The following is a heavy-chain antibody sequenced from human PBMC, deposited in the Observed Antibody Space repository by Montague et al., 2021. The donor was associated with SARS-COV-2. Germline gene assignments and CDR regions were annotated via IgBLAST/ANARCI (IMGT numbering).Heavy chain of an antibody. CDR3: AGHERFDDYHGMDV. V-gene: IGHV4-59*08. CDR2: ITYRGTT. CDR1: GVSISTDY. J-gene: IGHJ6*02. D-gene: IGHD3-10*01. Sequence: SETLSLTCTVSGVSISTDYWTWIRQPPGKGLEWIGYITYRGTTNYNPSLTSRVTMSIDTSKNQVSLKVSSVTATDTAANYCAGHERFDDYHGMDVWGRGTTVTVSS.